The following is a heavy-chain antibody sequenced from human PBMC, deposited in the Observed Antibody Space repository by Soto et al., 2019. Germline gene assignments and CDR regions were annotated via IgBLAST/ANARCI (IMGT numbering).Heavy chain of an antibody. V-gene: IGHV2-70*01. J-gene: IGHJ6*01. CDR2: IDRDGNK. CDR1: GFSFSTSGMC. D-gene: IGHD3-9*01. CDR3: ARYWLSPHYIYGMDV. Sequence: FGPTRVNPPPTLPLTCTFSGFSFSTSGMCVSWMGKPTGKALEWLALIDRDGNKYYSTSLKTRLSISKDTSKNQVVLIMNNMDPVDTGTYYCARYWLSPHYIYGMDVWGQGTTVTVSS.